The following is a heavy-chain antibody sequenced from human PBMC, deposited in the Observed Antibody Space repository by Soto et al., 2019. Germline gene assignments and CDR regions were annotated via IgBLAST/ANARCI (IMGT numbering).Heavy chain of an antibody. CDR1: GYIFVNYG. Sequence: QVQLVQSGDEVKKPGASVKVSCKASGYIFVNYGIAWVRQAPGQGLEWMGWISPYTGNTHSATKVQGRLTMTTDTXSSTPNMDLGSLTSDDTAVYYCVMVDNYVTPTPQDVWGQGTTVTVSS. V-gene: IGHV1-18*01. D-gene: IGHD3-16*01. CDR2: ISPYTGNT. CDR3: VMVDNYVTPTPQDV. J-gene: IGHJ6*02.